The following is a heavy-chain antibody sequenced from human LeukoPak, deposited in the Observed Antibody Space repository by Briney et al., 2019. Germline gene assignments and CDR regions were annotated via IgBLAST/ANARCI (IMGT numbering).Heavy chain of an antibody. CDR2: IIPIFGIA. J-gene: IGHJ6*02. D-gene: IGHD6-6*01. CDR1: GGTFSSYA. V-gene: IGHV1-69*04. Sequence: GSSVKVSCKASGGTFSSYAISWVRRAPGQGLEWMGRIIPIFGIANYAQKFQGRVTITADKSTSTAYMELSSLRSEDTAVYYCAREVYSSSSRYGMDVWGQGTTVTVSS. CDR3: AREVYSSSSRYGMDV.